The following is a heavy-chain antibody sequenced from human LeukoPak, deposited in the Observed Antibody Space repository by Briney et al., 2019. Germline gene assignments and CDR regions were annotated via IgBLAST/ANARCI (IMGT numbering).Heavy chain of an antibody. J-gene: IGHJ3*02. CDR3: ARESWFGELSKASDAFDI. V-gene: IGHV4-4*07. CDR1: GGSISSYY. CDR2: IYTSGST. D-gene: IGHD3-10*01. Sequence: SETLSLTYTVSGGSISSYYWSWIRQPAGKGLEWIGRIYTSGSTNYNPSLKSRVTMSVDTSKNQFSLKLSSVTAADTAVYYCARESWFGELSKASDAFDIWGRGTMVTVSS.